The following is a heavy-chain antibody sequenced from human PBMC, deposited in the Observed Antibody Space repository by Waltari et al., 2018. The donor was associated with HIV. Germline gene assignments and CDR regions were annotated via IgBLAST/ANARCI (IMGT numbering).Heavy chain of an antibody. Sequence: EGQLVESGGGLVQPGGSLKLPCAASGFTFSSHWMSWVRQAPGKGLEWVANIKQDGSEKYYVDSVKGRFTISRDNAKNSLYLQMNSLRAEDTAVYFCARRRGSYCLDYWGQGTLVTVSS. CDR3: ARRRGSYCLDY. J-gene: IGHJ4*02. D-gene: IGHD1-26*01. CDR2: IKQDGSEK. V-gene: IGHV3-7*01. CDR1: GFTFSSHW.